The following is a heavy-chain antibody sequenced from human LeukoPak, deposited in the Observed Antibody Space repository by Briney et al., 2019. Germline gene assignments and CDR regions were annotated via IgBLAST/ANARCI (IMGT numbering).Heavy chain of an antibody. CDR3: ARDRGSGLERLPRATYYGMDV. D-gene: IGHD1-1*01. CDR2: ISNDGSNK. CDR1: GFIFSTYG. Sequence: GVSLRLSCAASGFIFSTYGIHWVRQAPGKGLEWVAVISNDGSNKYYADSVKGRFTISRDNSKNTLYLQMNSLRAEDTAVYYCARDRGSGLERLPRATYYGMDVWGQGTTVTVSS. V-gene: IGHV3-30*03. J-gene: IGHJ6*02.